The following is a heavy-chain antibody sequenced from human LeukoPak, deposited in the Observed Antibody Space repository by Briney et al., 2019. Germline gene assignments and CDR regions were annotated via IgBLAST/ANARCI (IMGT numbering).Heavy chain of an antibody. CDR3: ASEPSGPGLGCSGGSCYPNWFDP. D-gene: IGHD2-15*01. CDR2: ISSSSSYI. CDR1: GFTFSSYS. Sequence: GGSLRLSCAASGFTFSSYSMNWVRQAPGKGLERVSSISSSSSYIYYADSVKGRFTISRDNAKNSLYLQMNSLRAEDTAVYYCASEPSGPGLGCSGGSCYPNWFDPWGQGTLVTVSS. V-gene: IGHV3-21*01. J-gene: IGHJ5*02.